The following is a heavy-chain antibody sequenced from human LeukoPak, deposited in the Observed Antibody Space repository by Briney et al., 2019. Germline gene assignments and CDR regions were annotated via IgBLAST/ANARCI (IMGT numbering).Heavy chain of an antibody. CDR3: AALGERGITGTRGFFDY. CDR2: IIPILGIA. CDR1: GGTFSSYA. V-gene: IGHV1-69*04. J-gene: IGHJ4*02. Sequence: SVKVSCKASGGTFSSYAISWVRQAPGQGLEWMGRIIPILGIANYAQKFQGRVTITADKSTSTAYMELSSLRSEDTAVYYCAALGERGITGTRGFFDYWGQGSLVTVSS. D-gene: IGHD1-7*01.